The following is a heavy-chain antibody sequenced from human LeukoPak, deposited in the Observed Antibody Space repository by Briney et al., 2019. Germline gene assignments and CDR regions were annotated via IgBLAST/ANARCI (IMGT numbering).Heavy chain of an antibody. D-gene: IGHD6-19*01. V-gene: IGHV4-39*01. CDR1: GGSISSSSYY. CDR3: ARVIAVAGIIYFDC. J-gene: IGHJ4*02. CDR2: IYYSGST. Sequence: SETLSLTCTVSGGSISSSSYYWGWIRQPPGKGLEWIGSIYYSGSTYYNPSLKSRVTISVDTSKNQFSLKLSSVTAADTAVYYCARVIAVAGIIYFDCWGQGTLVTVSS.